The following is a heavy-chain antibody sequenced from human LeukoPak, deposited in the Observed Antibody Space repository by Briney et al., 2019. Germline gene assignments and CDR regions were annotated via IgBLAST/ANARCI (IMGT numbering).Heavy chain of an antibody. CDR2: IYSGGST. Sequence: GGSLRLSCAASGLIVSSSYMSWVRQAPGKGLEWVSVIYSGGSTYYADSVKGRFTISRDNSKNTLYLQMNSLRAEDTAVYYCARQSSSWYQDFDYWGQGTLVTVSS. J-gene: IGHJ4*02. CDR3: ARQSSSWYQDFDY. D-gene: IGHD6-13*01. V-gene: IGHV3-53*01. CDR1: GLIVSSSY.